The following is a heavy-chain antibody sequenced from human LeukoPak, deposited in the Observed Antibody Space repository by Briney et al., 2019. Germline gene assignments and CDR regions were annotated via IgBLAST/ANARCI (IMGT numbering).Heavy chain of an antibody. Sequence: SETLSLTCTVSGGSISSYYWSWIRQPPGKGLEWIGYIYYSGSTSYNPSLKSRVTISVDTSKNQFSLKLSSVTAADTAVYYCARDRGYYDSSGYSLLGTAFDIWGQGTMVTVSS. V-gene: IGHV4-59*01. CDR1: GGSISSYY. D-gene: IGHD3-22*01. CDR2: IYYSGST. CDR3: ARDRGYYDSSGYSLLGTAFDI. J-gene: IGHJ3*02.